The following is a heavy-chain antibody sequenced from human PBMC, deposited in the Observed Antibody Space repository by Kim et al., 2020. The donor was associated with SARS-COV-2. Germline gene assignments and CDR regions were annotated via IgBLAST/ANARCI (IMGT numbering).Heavy chain of an antibody. J-gene: IGHJ5*02. V-gene: IGHV4-34*01. Sequence: NPTLKGRVTISVATSKNQFSLKRSSVTAADTAVYYCARRYSSSWFNWFDPWGQGTLVTVSS. D-gene: IGHD6-13*01. CDR3: ARRYSSSWFNWFDP.